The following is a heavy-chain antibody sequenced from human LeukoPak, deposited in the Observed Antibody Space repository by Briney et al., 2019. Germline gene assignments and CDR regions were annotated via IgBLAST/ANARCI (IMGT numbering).Heavy chain of an antibody. CDR1: GFTFDDYG. CDR3: AKAIYADSSGYYYEDAFDI. J-gene: IGHJ3*02. Sequence: GGSLRLSCAASGFTFDDYGMSRVRQAPGKGLEWVSGINWNGGITAYADSVKGRFTISRDNAKNSLYLQMNSLRAEDTALYYCAKAIYADSSGYYYEDAFDIWGQGTMVTVSS. D-gene: IGHD3-22*01. V-gene: IGHV3-20*04. CDR2: INWNGGIT.